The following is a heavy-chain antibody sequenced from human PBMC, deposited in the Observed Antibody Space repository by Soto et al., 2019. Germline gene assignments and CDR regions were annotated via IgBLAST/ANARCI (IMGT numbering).Heavy chain of an antibody. CDR1: GYSFTGYF. J-gene: IGHJ5*02. CDR3: ARAKDHCEDTSCLLPWFDP. Sequence: ASVKVSCKASGYSFTGYFMHWVRQAPEEGLVWMGWVNPHSGGSFYAEKFLGRVTMTRDTSISTVYMELNRLTSDDTAVYYCARAKDHCEDTSCLLPWFDPWGQGSQVTVSS. V-gene: IGHV1-2*02. D-gene: IGHD2-2*01. CDR2: VNPHSGGS.